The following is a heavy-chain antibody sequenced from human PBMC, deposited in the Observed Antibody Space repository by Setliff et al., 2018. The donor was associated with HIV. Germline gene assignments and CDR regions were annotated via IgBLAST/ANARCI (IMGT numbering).Heavy chain of an antibody. Sequence: PGGSLRLSCTASGFTFGDYAMTWVRQAPGKGLEWVSFIRNKAYGGTTEYAASVKGRFTIFRDDSANTAYLQINSLEIEDTAVYYCTRPQYIYENGGSDYWGQGTLVTVSS. V-gene: IGHV3-49*04. D-gene: IGHD3-22*01. CDR3: TRPQYIYENGGSDY. J-gene: IGHJ4*02. CDR2: IRNKAYGGTT. CDR1: GFTFGDYA.